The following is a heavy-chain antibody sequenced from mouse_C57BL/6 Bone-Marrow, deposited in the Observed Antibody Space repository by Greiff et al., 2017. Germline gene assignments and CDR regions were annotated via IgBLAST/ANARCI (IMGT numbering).Heavy chain of an antibody. CDR3: ASSTYYSNYTAMDY. D-gene: IGHD2-5*01. Sequence: VQLQQSGAELVKPGASVKLSCTASGYTFTSYWMHWVKQRPGQGLEWIGMIHPNSGSTNYNEKFKSKATLTVDKSSSTAYMQLSSLTSEDSAIYYCASSTYYSNYTAMDYWGLGTSVTLTS. CDR1: GYTFTSYW. CDR2: IHPNSGST. J-gene: IGHJ4*01. V-gene: IGHV1-64*01.